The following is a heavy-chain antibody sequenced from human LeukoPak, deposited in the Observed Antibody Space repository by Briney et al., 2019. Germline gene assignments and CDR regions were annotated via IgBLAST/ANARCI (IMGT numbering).Heavy chain of an antibody. CDR3: AKGIHGSLLRSLEFDY. V-gene: IGHV3-21*04. CDR2: ITSSSSYI. D-gene: IGHD3-3*01. Sequence: GSLRLSCAASGFTFSSYTMNWVRQAPGKGLEWVSSITSSSSYIYYADSVKGRFTISRDNSKNTLFLQVNSLRAEDTAVYYCAKGIHGSLLRSLEFDYWGQGTLVTVSS. CDR1: GFTFSSYT. J-gene: IGHJ4*02.